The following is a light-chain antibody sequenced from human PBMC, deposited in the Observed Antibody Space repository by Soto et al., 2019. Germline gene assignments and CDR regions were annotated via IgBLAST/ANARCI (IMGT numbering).Light chain of an antibody. CDR2: DAS. J-gene: IGKJ5*01. Sequence: EIVMTQSPAKLSVSPGERANLSCSASQSVTSNLAWYQQKPGQAPRLLIYDASNRATGIPARFSGSGSGTDFTLTISSLEPEDFAVYYCQQRSNWPPITFGKGPRLEIK. CDR1: QSVTSN. V-gene: IGKV3-11*01. CDR3: QQRSNWPPIT.